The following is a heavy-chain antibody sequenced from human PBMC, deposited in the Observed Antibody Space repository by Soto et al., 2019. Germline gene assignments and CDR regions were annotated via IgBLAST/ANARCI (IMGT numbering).Heavy chain of an antibody. V-gene: IGHV4-4*07. Sequence: QVQLEESGPGLVKPSEPLSLICSVSGVSMRNSYWTWIRQSAGKGSEWIGRISTSGNTNYNPSLNSRLTMSVDTSKNQVSLKLTSVTAADTAVYYCARGGGFPALGDPWGQGTLVTVSS. CDR3: ARGGGFPALGDP. CDR1: GVSMRNSY. D-gene: IGHD3-16*01. J-gene: IGHJ5*02. CDR2: ISTSGNT.